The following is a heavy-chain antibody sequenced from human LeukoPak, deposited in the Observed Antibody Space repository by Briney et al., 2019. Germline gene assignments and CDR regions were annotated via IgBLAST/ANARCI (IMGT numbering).Heavy chain of an antibody. CDR2: VSYRGSN. J-gene: IGHJ4*02. V-gene: IGHV4-59*01. CDR3: ARGVVIAPQTFDY. Sequence: SETLSLTCTISGGSISSYYWSWIRQPPGKGLEWFGHVSYRGSNTNNPTLKSRVTILVDTSKNQFSLKLRPVTAADTAVYYCARGVVIAPQTFDYWGQGTLVTVSS. D-gene: IGHD2-21*01. CDR1: GGSISSYY.